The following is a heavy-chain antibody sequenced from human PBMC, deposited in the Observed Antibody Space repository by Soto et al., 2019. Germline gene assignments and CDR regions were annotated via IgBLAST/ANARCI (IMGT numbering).Heavy chain of an antibody. CDR2: IYYSGST. Sequence: QLQLQESGPGLVKPSETLSLTCTVSGGSISSSSYYWGWIRQPPGKGLEWIGSIYYSGSTYYNPSLRNGVTISVDTSKNQFSLKLSSVTAADTAVYYCARLWAYDYYDSSGYAFDIWGQGTMVTVSS. CDR1: GGSISSSSYY. J-gene: IGHJ3*02. D-gene: IGHD3-22*01. CDR3: ARLWAYDYYDSSGYAFDI. V-gene: IGHV4-39*01.